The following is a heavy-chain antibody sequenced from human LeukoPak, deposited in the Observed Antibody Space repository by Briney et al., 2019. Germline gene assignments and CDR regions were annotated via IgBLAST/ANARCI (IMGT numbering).Heavy chain of an antibody. J-gene: IGHJ6*03. CDR3: ARSGDSYDAYYYYYMDV. CDR1: GYTFTSYD. Sequence: SVKVSCKASGYTFTSYDINWVRQATGQVLEWMGGIIPIFGTANYAQKFQGRVTITADESTSTAYMELSSLRSEDTAVYYCARSGDSYDAYYYYYMDVWGKGTTVTISS. V-gene: IGHV1-69*13. CDR2: IIPIFGTA. D-gene: IGHD2-21*02.